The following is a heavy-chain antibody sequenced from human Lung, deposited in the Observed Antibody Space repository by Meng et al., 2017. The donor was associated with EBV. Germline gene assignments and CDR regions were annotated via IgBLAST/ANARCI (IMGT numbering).Heavy chain of an antibody. CDR3: ARDEGGWLTAPDY. CDR2: ISHILGIA. J-gene: IGHJ4*02. CDR1: GGTFSSYT. Sequence: VQVVEVGDEVKKPGYSVKVSCKAAGGTFSSYTISWVRQAPGQGLEWMGRISHILGIANYAQKFQGRVTITADKSTSTAYMELSSLRSEDTAVYYCARDEGGWLTAPDYWGQGTLVTVSS. V-gene: IGHV1-69*08. D-gene: IGHD5-24*01.